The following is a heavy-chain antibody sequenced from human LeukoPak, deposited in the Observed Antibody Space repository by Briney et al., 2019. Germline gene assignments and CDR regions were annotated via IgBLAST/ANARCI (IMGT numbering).Heavy chain of an antibody. J-gene: IGHJ6*02. V-gene: IGHV1-18*01. D-gene: IGHD1-26*01. CDR3: ARISGSYPYYYYGMDF. Sequence: ASVKVSCKASGYTFTSYGISRVRQAPGQGLEWMGWISAYNVNTNYAQKLQRRGTMTADTSTSTAYMELRSLTSDDTAVYYCARISGSYPYYYYGMDFWGQGTTVTVSS. CDR1: GYTFTSYG. CDR2: ISAYNVNT.